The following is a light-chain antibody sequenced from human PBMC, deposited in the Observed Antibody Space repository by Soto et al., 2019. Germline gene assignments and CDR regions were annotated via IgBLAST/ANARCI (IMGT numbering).Light chain of an antibody. CDR1: TSNVGINS. CDR3: AAWDDSLSGQV. Sequence: QSVLTQPPSASGTPGQRVTISCSGSTSNVGINSVFWYQQLPGTAPKLLIYRSNQRASGVPDRFSGSKSGTSASLAISGLRSEDEADYYCAAWDDSLSGQVFGGGTQLTVL. CDR2: RSN. V-gene: IGLV1-47*01. J-gene: IGLJ2*01.